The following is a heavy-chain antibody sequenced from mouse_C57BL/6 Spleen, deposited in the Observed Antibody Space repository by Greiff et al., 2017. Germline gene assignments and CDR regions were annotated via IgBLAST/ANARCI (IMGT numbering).Heavy chain of an antibody. CDR1: GFTFSDYG. CDR3: ARNPYYYGSREYYFDY. V-gene: IGHV5-17*01. D-gene: IGHD1-1*01. Sequence: DVKLVESGGGLVKPGGSLKLSCAASGFTFSDYGMHWVRQAPEKGLEWVAYISSGSSTIYYADTVKGRFTISRDNAKNTLFLQMTSLRSEDTAMYYCARNPYYYGSREYYFDYWGQGTTLTVSS. J-gene: IGHJ2*01. CDR2: ISSGSSTI.